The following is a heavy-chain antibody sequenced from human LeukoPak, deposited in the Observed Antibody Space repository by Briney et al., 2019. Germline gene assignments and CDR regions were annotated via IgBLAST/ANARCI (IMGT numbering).Heavy chain of an antibody. Sequence: GGSLRLSCAASGFTFSSYWMHWVRQAPGKGLVWVSRINTDGSSTSYADSVKGRFTISRDNAKNTLYLQMNSLRAEDTAVYYCAREFPKLYYFDYWGQGTLVTVSS. V-gene: IGHV3-74*01. CDR3: AREFPKLYYFDY. D-gene: IGHD2-21*01. J-gene: IGHJ4*02. CDR2: INTDGSST. CDR1: GFTFSSYW.